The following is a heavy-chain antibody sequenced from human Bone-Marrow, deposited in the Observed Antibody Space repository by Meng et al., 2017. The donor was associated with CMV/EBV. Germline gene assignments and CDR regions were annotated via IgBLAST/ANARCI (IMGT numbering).Heavy chain of an antibody. D-gene: IGHD3-16*02. Sequence: SLKISCAASGFTFDDYAMHWVRQAPGKGLEWVSGISWNSGSIGYADSVKGRFTISRDNAKNSLYLQMNSLRAEDTALYHCARDEAYRGRTDYWGQGTLVPVSS. J-gene: IGHJ4*02. V-gene: IGHV3-9*01. CDR3: ARDEAYRGRTDY. CDR2: ISWNSGSI. CDR1: GFTFDDYA.